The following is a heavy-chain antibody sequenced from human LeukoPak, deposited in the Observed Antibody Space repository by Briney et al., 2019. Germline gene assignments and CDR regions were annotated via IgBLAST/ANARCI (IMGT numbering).Heavy chain of an antibody. Sequence: GGSLRLSCAASGFTFSSNAMCWVRQAPGKGLEWISLISGTGGTTYYADSVKGRLTISRDNSKNTLYLQMNSLRVEDTAVYYCAKDAHSGSYFDYWGQGILVTVSS. CDR2: ISGTGGTT. CDR1: GFTFSSNA. V-gene: IGHV3-23*01. CDR3: AKDAHSGSYFDY. D-gene: IGHD1-26*01. J-gene: IGHJ4*01.